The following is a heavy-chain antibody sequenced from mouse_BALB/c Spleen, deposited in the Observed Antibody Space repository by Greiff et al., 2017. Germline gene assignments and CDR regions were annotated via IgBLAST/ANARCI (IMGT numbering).Heavy chain of an antibody. D-gene: IGHD2-1*01. V-gene: IGHV14-3*02. J-gene: IGHJ2*01. CDR1: GFNIKDTY. CDR2: IDPANGNT. CDR3: ASGNYGDY. Sequence: EVKLQESGAELVKPGASVKLSCTASGFNIKDTYMHWVKQRPEQGLEWIGRIDPANGNTKYDPKFQGKATITADTSSNTAYLQLSSLTSEDTAVYYCASGNYGDYWGQGTTLTVSS.